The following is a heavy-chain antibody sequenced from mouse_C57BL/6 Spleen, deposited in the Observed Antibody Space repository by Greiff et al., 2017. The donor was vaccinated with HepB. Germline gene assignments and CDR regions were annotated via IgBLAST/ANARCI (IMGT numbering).Heavy chain of an antibody. J-gene: IGHJ1*03. D-gene: IGHD2-1*01. V-gene: IGHV5-17*01. CDR2: ISSGSSTI. CDR3: ARARGNYGYFDV. CDR1: GFTFSDYG. Sequence: EVKLMESGGGLVKPGGSLKLSCAASGFTFSDYGMHWVRQAPEKGLEWVAYISSGSSTIYYADTVKGRFPIARDNDKNTLFLQMTSLRSEDTAMYYCARARGNYGYFDVWGTGTTVTVSS.